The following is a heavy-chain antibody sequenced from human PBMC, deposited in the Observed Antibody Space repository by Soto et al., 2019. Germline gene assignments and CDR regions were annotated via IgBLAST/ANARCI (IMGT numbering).Heavy chain of an antibody. V-gene: IGHV3-21*06. Sequence: LRLSCAASGFMFSAYTMNWVRQAPGKGLEWLSSISDDSSYIDYADSLRGRFTVSRDDARNSLYLQIDSLGVEDTAVYYCATPYYFNHWGPGTLVTVSS. CDR2: ISDDSSYI. CDR1: GFMFSAYT. CDR3: ATPYYFNH. D-gene: IGHD3-16*01. J-gene: IGHJ1*01.